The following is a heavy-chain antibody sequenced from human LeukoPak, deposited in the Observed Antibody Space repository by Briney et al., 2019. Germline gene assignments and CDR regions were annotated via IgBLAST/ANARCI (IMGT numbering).Heavy chain of an antibody. V-gene: IGHV3-30*04. CDR3: ARDRKRYCSSTSCYELDY. CDR1: GFTFSSYA. D-gene: IGHD2-2*01. CDR2: ISYEGSNK. J-gene: IGHJ4*02. Sequence: GGSLRLSCAASGFTFSSYAMHWVRQAPGKGLEWVAVISYEGSNKYYADSVKGRFTISRDNSKNTLYLQMNSLRAEDTAVYYCARDRKRYCSSTSCYELDYWGQGTLVTVSS.